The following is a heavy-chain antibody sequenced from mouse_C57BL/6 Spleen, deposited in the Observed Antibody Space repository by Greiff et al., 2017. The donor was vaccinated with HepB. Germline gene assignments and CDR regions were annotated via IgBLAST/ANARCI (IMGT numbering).Heavy chain of an antibody. V-gene: IGHV1-85*01. CDR3: ASSYYYGSSSNFVY. CDR2: IYPRDGST. CDR1: GYTFTSYD. J-gene: IGHJ2*01. D-gene: IGHD1-1*01. Sequence: QVQLQQSGPELVKPGASVKLSCKASGYTFTSYDINWVKQRPGQGLEWIGWIYPRDGSTKYNEKFKGKATLTVDTSSSTAYMELHSLTSEDSAVYLCASSYYYGSSSNFVYWGQGTTLTVSS.